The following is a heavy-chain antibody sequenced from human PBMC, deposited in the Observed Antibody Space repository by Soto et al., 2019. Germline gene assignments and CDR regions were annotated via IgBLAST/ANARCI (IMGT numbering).Heavy chain of an antibody. CDR1: GFTFSDHY. V-gene: IGHV3-72*01. CDR2: IKNKDNRYTT. CDR3: ARVRLGATTRYFDY. Sequence: EVQVVESGGGLVQPGGSLRLSCEASGFTFSDHYMEWVRQAPGKGLEWVGRIKNKDNRYTTEYAPSVKSRFTISRDDSKNPLYLQMNSLTAEDTALYYCARVRLGATTRYFDYCGRGTLVSVSS. J-gene: IGHJ4*02. D-gene: IGHD1-26*01.